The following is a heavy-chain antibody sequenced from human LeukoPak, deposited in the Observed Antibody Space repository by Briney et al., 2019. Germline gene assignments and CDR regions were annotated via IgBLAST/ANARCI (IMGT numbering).Heavy chain of an antibody. CDR3: VRVRDTAAGTEGDFDY. Sequence: GGSLRLSCAASGFTFSSYSMNWVRQSPGKGLEWVSYISSSSSTIYYADSVKGRFTISRDNAKNSLYLQMNSLRAEDTAVYYCVRVRDTAAGTEGDFDYWGQGTLVTVSS. D-gene: IGHD6-13*01. V-gene: IGHV3-48*04. CDR2: ISSSSSTI. CDR1: GFTFSSYS. J-gene: IGHJ4*02.